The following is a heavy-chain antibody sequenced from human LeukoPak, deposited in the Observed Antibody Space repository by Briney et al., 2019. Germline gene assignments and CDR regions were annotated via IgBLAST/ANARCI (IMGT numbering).Heavy chain of an antibody. V-gene: IGHV4-38-2*01. CDR1: GYSISSGYI. CDR2: IYHSGST. D-gene: IGHD6-13*01. Sequence: SGTLCLSCAVSGYSISSGYIWGWIRQPPGKGLEGIGIIYHSGSTYYTPSLKSRVTISGDTSTNPFYLKLNSVTAADTAVYYCARIYSSSWFLNWFDPWGQGTLVTVSS. CDR3: ARIYSSSWFLNWFDP. J-gene: IGHJ5*02.